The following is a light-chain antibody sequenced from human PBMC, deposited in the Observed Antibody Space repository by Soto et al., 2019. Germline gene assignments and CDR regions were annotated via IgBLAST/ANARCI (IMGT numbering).Light chain of an antibody. CDR1: QSIASSS. V-gene: IGKV3-15*01. CDR2: DAS. CDR3: QQYNNWPPWT. J-gene: IGKJ1*01. Sequence: TQSPGTVSLSPGERATLSCRASQSIASSSLGWFQQRPGLAPRLLIYDASTRATGIPARFSGSGSGTEFTLTISGLQSEDFAVYYCQQYNNWPPWTFGQGTKVEIK.